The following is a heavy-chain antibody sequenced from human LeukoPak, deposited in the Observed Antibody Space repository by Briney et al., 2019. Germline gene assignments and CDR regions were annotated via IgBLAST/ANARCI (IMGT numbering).Heavy chain of an antibody. CDR1: GGSISSGSYY. J-gene: IGHJ4*02. CDR2: IYTSGST. V-gene: IGHV4-61*02. D-gene: IGHD1-26*01. CDR3: ARAGPYRGFDY. Sequence: SETLSLTCTVSGGSISSGSYYWSWIRQPAGKGLEWIGRIYTSGSTNYNPSLKSRVTISVDTSKNQFSLKLSSVTAADTAVYYCARAGPYRGFDYWGQGTLVTVSS.